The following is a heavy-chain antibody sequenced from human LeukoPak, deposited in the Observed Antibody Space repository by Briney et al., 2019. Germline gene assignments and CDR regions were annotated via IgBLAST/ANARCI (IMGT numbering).Heavy chain of an antibody. V-gene: IGHV3-74*01. CDR2: INSDGSWT. CDR1: GNYR. CDR3: VSFYETY. Sequence: GGSLRLSCAASGNYRMHWVRQVPGKGLVWVSHINSDGSWTSYADSVKGRFTISKDNAKNTVYLQMNSLRAEDTAVYYCVSFYETYWGRGTLVTVSS. D-gene: IGHD2/OR15-2a*01. J-gene: IGHJ4*02.